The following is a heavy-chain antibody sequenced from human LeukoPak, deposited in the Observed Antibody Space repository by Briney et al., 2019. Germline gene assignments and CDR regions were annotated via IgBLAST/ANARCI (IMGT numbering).Heavy chain of an antibody. V-gene: IGHV4-59*01. Sequence: SETLSLTCSVSDDSITMYYWTWIRQPPGKGLEWIGYIYYSGSTNYNPSLKSRVTISVDTSKNQFSLKLSSVTAADTAVYYCARVGAHDAFDIWGQGTMVTVSS. CDR3: ARVGAHDAFDI. CDR1: DDSITMYY. CDR2: IYYSGST. J-gene: IGHJ3*02.